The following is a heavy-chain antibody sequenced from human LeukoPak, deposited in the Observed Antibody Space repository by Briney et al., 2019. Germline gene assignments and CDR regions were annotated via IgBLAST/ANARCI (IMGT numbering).Heavy chain of an antibody. CDR1: GFTFSSNT. J-gene: IGHJ4*02. CDR2: ITGSGGST. CDR3: AKANYHDSSGYYENLDY. Sequence: RGSLRLSCAASGFTFSSNTMSWVRQALGKGLEWVSAITGSGGSTYHADSVKGRLTISRDNSKNTLYLQMDSMRAEDAAVYYCAKANYHDSSGYYENLDYWGQGTLVTVSA. V-gene: IGHV3-23*01. D-gene: IGHD3-22*01.